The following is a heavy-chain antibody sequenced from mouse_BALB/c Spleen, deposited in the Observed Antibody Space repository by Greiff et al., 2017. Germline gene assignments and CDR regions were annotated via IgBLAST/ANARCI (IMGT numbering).Heavy chain of an antibody. CDR1: GYSFTSYW. J-gene: IGHJ1*01. D-gene: IGHD2-1*01. CDR3: TRRPRDYGNYGWYFDV. Sequence: VQLQQSGTVLARPGASVKMSCKASGYSFTSYWMHWVKQRPGQGLEWIGAIYPGNSDTSYNQKFKGKAKLTAVTSASTAYMELSSLTNEDSAVYYCTRRPRDYGNYGWYFDVWGAGTTVTVSS. CDR2: IYPGNSDT. V-gene: IGHV1-5*01.